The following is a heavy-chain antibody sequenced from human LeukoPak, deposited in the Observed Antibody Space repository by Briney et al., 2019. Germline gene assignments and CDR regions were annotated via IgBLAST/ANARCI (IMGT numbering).Heavy chain of an antibody. D-gene: IGHD2-2*01. CDR1: GFTFSDYY. Sequence: GGSLRLSCAASGFTFSDYYMSWVRQAPGKGLEWVSYISSSGSTIYYADSVKGRFTISRDNAKNSLYLQMNSLRAEDTAVYYCARDARYWSSTSCSKNWFDPWGQGTLVTVSS. CDR2: ISSSGSTI. CDR3: ARDARYWSSTSCSKNWFDP. J-gene: IGHJ5*02. V-gene: IGHV3-11*04.